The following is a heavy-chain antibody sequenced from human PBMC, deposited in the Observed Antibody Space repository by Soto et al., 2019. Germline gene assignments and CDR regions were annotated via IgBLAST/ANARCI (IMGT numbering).Heavy chain of an antibody. J-gene: IGHJ3*02. D-gene: IGHD6-19*01. CDR1: GFTFSDYY. V-gene: IGHV3-11*01. Sequence: GGSLRLSCAASGFTFSDYYMSWIRQAPGKGLEWVSYISSSGSTIYYADSVKGRFTISRDNAKNSLYLQMNSLRAEDTAVYYCARSAHSSGWYPPGLNLLDAFDIWGQGTMVTVSS. CDR3: ARSAHSSGWYPPGLNLLDAFDI. CDR2: ISSSGSTI.